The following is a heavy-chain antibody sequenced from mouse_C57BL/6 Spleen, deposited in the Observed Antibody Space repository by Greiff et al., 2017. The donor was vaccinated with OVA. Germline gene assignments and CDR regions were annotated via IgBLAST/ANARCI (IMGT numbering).Heavy chain of an antibody. CDR3: AIYYGYDAGYYYAMED. Sequence: LQESGPELVKPGASVKISCKASGYSFTDYNMNWVKQSNGKSLEWIGVINPNYGTTSYNQKFKGKATLTVDQSSSTAYMQRNSLTAEDAAVYDGAIYYGYDAGYYYAMEDWGKGNSGTVSA. J-gene: IGHJ4*01. CDR1: GYSFTDYN. V-gene: IGHV1-39*01. CDR2: INPNYGTT. D-gene: IGHD2-2*01.